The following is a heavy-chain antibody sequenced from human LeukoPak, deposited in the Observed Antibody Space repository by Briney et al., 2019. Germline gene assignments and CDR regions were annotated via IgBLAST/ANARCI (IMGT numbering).Heavy chain of an antibody. D-gene: IGHD3-9*01. CDR2: ISSSGTYV. J-gene: IGHJ3*02. CDR1: GFTFSSYS. V-gene: IGHV3-21*01. Sequence: TGGSLRLSCAASGFTFSSYSMNWVRQAPGKGLEWVSSISSSGTYVYYADSVKGRFTISRDNAKNSLSLQMTSLRADDAAVYYCARASSKQLAGYLPDGFDIWGQGTMVTVSS. CDR3: ARASSKQLAGYLPDGFDI.